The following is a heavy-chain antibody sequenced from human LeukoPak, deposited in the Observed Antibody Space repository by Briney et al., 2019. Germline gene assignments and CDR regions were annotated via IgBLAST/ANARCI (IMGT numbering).Heavy chain of an antibody. J-gene: IGHJ4*02. V-gene: IGHV1-18*01. CDR2: ISAYNGNT. Sequence: ASVKVSCKASGYTFTSYGISWVRQAPGQGLEWMGWISAYNGNTNYAQKLQGRVTMTTDTSTSTAYMELRSLRSDDTAVYYCASVPPVPAAIWEFDYWGPGTLVTVSS. D-gene: IGHD2-2*01. CDR3: ASVPPVPAAIWEFDY. CDR1: GYTFTSYG.